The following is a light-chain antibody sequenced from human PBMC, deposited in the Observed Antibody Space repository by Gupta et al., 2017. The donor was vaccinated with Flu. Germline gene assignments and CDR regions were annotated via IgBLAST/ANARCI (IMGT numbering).Light chain of an antibody. Sequence: VGERATIVCTARQAVNIYLAWYQQKPGQAPKLLIYAPSTLASGVPSRFSGSASGTEFTLTISSLEPEDFAIYYCQQRNSHPTFGGGTKVEIK. V-gene: IGKV1-9*01. CDR1: QAVNIY. CDR3: QQRNSHPT. J-gene: IGKJ4*01. CDR2: APS.